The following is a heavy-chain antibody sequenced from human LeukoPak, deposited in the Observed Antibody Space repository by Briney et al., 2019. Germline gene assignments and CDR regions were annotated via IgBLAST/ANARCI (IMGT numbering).Heavy chain of an antibody. CDR2: ISGSGGST. D-gene: IGHD6-13*01. Sequence: PGGSLRLSCAASGFTFSSYAMSWVRQAPGKGLEWGSAISGSGGSTYYADSVKGRFTISRDNSKNTLYLQMNSLRAEDTAVYYCAKDGDQQLVLYYFDYWGQGTLVTVSS. CDR3: AKDGDQQLVLYYFDY. J-gene: IGHJ4*02. V-gene: IGHV3-23*01. CDR1: GFTFSSYA.